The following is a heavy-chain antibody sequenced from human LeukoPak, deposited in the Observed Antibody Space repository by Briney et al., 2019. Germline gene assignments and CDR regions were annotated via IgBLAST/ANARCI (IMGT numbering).Heavy chain of an antibody. V-gene: IGHV3-21*01. Sequence: GGSLRLSCAASGFTFSSYSMNWVRQAPGKGLEWVSSISSSSSYIYYADSVKGRFTISRDNAKNSLYLQMNSLRAEDTAVYYCARSIERGYSYGPFDYWGQGTLVTVSS. CDR1: GFTFSSYS. D-gene: IGHD5-18*01. J-gene: IGHJ4*02. CDR2: ISSSSSYI. CDR3: ARSIERGYSYGPFDY.